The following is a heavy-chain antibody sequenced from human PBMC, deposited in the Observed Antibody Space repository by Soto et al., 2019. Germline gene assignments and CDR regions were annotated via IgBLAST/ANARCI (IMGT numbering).Heavy chain of an antibody. CDR2: INHSGST. D-gene: IGHD6-13*01. CDR1: GGSFSGYY. J-gene: IGHJ4*02. Sequence: SETLSLTCAVYGGSFSGYYWSWIRQPPGKGLEWIGEINHSGSTNYNPSLKSRVTISVDTSKNQFSLKLSSVTAADTAVYYCAREGLPIAAAGSFDYWGQGTLVTVSS. CDR3: AREGLPIAAAGSFDY. V-gene: IGHV4-34*01.